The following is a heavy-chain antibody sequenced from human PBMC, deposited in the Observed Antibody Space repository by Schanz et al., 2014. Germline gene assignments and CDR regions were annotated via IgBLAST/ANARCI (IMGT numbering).Heavy chain of an antibody. CDR2: IHSTGGTT. CDR3: ARDIQYHYDTSGPVGAFDI. V-gene: IGHV1-46*01. J-gene: IGHJ3*02. CDR1: GYTFTRHY. Sequence: QVQLVQSGAEVKKPGASVKVSCKASGYTFTRHYMHWVRQAPGQGLEWMGIIHSTGGTTSHAQKFQGRVTITADISTSTAYMDLSSLRSDDTAVYYCARDIQYHYDTSGPVGAFDIWGQGTVVTVSS. D-gene: IGHD3-22*01.